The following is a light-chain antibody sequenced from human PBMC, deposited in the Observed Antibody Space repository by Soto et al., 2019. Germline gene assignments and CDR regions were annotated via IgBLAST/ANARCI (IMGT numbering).Light chain of an antibody. V-gene: IGLV2-14*01. Sequence: QSVLTQPPSASGSPGQSVTISCTGTSSDVGGYNYVSWYQQHPGKAPKLMIYEVSNRPSGLSNRFSGSKSGNTASLTISGLQAEDEADYYCSSYTSSSTLWVFGGGTKLTVL. J-gene: IGLJ3*02. CDR2: EVS. CDR3: SSYTSSSTLWV. CDR1: SSDVGGYNY.